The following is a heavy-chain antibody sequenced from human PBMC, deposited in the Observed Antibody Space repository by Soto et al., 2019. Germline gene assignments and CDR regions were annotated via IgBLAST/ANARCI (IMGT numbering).Heavy chain of an antibody. CDR3: ARDNSGSYRYYFDY. Sequence: ASVKVSCKASGYTFTSYGINWVRQAPGQGLEWMGWISTYNGHTNYAQKVQGRVTMTTDTSTSTAYMELRSLRSDDTAVYYCARDNSGSYRYYFDYWGQGTLVTVSS. CDR2: ISTYNGHT. CDR1: GYTFTSYG. V-gene: IGHV1-18*01. D-gene: IGHD3-22*01. J-gene: IGHJ4*02.